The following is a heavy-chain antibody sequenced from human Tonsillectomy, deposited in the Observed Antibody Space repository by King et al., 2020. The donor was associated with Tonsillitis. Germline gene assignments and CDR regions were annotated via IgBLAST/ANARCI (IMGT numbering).Heavy chain of an antibody. CDR3: AKDFAGN. V-gene: IGHV3-23*04. Sequence: VQLVEAGGGLVQPGGSLRLSCAASGFTFSSYAMSWVRQAPGKGLEWVSSNSGSGCSTYYSEAVKCRFTISSDNSKNTLYLQMNSRRAEDTAVYYCAKDFAGNWGQGTLVTVSS. CDR1: GFTFSSYA. CDR2: NSGSGCST. J-gene: IGHJ4*02. D-gene: IGHD1-14*01.